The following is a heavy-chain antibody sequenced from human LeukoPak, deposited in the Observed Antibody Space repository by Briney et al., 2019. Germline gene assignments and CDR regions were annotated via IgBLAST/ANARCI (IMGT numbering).Heavy chain of an antibody. CDR2: IYYSGST. J-gene: IGHJ4*02. CDR3: ARQPYGGSYGVDY. Sequence: PSETLSLTCTVSGGSISSYYWSWIRQPPGKGLEWIGYIYYSGSTNYNPSLKSRVTISVDTSKNQFSLKLSSVTAADTAVYYCARQPYGGSYGVDYWGQGTRVTVSS. V-gene: IGHV4-59*08. D-gene: IGHD1-26*01. CDR1: GGSISSYY.